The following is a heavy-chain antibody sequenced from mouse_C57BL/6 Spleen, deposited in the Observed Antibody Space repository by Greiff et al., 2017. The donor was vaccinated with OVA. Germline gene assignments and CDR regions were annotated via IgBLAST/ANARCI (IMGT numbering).Heavy chain of an antibody. CDR2: IYPRSGNT. V-gene: IGHV1-81*01. D-gene: IGHD2-4*01. CDR1: GYTFTSYG. CDR3: ARYDSLYAMDY. J-gene: IGHJ4*01. Sequence: QVQLQQSGAELARPGASVKLSCKASGYTFTSYGISWVKQRTGQGLEWIGEIYPRSGNTSYNEKFKGKATLTADKSSSTAYMELRSLTSEDSAVYFCARYDSLYAMDYWGQGTSVTVSS.